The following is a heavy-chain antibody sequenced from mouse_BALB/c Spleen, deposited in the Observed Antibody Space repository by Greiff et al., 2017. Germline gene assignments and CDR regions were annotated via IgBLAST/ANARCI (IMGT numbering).Heavy chain of an antibody. CDR1: GFTFSSYT. V-gene: IGHV5-12-2*01. D-gene: IGHD1-1*01. CDR2: ISNGGGST. CDR3: ARHDYYGSSSYAMDY. J-gene: IGHJ4*01. Sequence: EVKLMESGGGLVQPGGSLKLSCAASGFTFSSYTMSWVRQTPEKRLEWVAYISNGGGSTYYPDTVKGRFTISRDNAKNTLYLQMSSLKSEDTAMYYCARHDYYGSSSYAMDYWGQGTSVTVSS.